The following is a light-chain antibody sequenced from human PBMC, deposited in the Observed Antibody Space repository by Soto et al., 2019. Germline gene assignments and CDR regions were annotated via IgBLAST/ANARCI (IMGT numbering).Light chain of an antibody. CDR2: QDS. CDR1: KLGDKY. Sequence: SYELTQPPSVSVSPGQTASITCSGDKLGDKYACWYQQKPGQSTVLVIYQDSKRPSGIPERFSGSNTGNTATLTISGTQAIDEAAYYCQAWDISTRVFGTGTNLTVL. CDR3: QAWDISTRV. V-gene: IGLV3-1*01. J-gene: IGLJ1*01.